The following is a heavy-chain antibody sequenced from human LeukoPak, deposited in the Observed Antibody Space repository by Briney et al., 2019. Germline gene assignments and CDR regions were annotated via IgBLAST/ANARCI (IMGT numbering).Heavy chain of an antibody. D-gene: IGHD6-13*01. CDR2: ISYDGSDK. J-gene: IGHJ6*02. V-gene: IGHV3-30*04. Sequence: GRSLRLSCAASGFTFSSYAMHWVRQAPGKGLVWVALISYDGSDKYSADSVKGRFTISRDNSKNTLYLQMNSLRAEDTAVYYCATPLAAAGNLPDDYYYYGMDVWGQGTTVTVSS. CDR3: ATPLAAAGNLPDDYYYYGMDV. CDR1: GFTFSSYA.